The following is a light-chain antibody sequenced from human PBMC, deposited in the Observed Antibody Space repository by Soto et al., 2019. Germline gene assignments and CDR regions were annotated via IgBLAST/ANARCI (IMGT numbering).Light chain of an antibody. Sequence: QSVMTQPPSASGTPGQRVIISCSGSSSNLGSNSGNWYQQLPGTAPKLLIYNTYQRPLGVPDRFSGSKSGTSASLAISGLLSEDEGDYFCAAWDDSLNGPVFGGGTKLTV. V-gene: IGLV1-44*01. CDR1: SSNLGSNS. CDR2: NTY. CDR3: AAWDDSLNGPV. J-gene: IGLJ3*02.